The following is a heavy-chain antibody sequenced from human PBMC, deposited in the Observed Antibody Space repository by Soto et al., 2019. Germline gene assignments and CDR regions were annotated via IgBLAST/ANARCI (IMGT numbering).Heavy chain of an antibody. CDR1: GFTFSDYY. Sequence: GSLRLSCAASGFTFSDYYMSWIRQAPGKGLEWVSYISSSSSYTNYAASVKGRFTISRDNAKNSLYLQMNSLRAEDTAAYYCAREDYYDSSGYSVWGQGTLVTVSS. J-gene: IGHJ4*02. CDR3: AREDYYDSSGYSV. CDR2: ISSSSSYT. D-gene: IGHD3-22*01. V-gene: IGHV3-11*06.